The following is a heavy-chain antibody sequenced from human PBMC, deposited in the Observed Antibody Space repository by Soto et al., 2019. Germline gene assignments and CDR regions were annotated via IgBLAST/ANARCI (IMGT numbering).Heavy chain of an antibody. CDR2: INHSGST. CDR3: ARLDYDFWSGRFGDY. CDR1: GGSFSGYY. Sequence: PSETLSLTCAVYGGSFSGYYWSWIRQPPGKGLEWIGEINHSGSTNYNPSLKSRVTISVDTSKNQFSLKLSSVTAADTALYYCARLDYDFWSGRFGDYWGQGTMVTVSS. D-gene: IGHD3-3*01. J-gene: IGHJ4*01. V-gene: IGHV4-34*01.